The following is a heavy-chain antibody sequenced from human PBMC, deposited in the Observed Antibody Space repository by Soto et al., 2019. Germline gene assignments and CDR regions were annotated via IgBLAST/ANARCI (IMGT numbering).Heavy chain of an antibody. Sequence: QVQLVESGGGVVQPGRSLRLSCAASGFTFSSYGMHWVRQAPGKGLEWVAVISYDGSNKYYADSVKGRFTISRDNSKNTLYLQMNSLRAEDTAVYYCAGLRLRGDSVDYWGQGTLVTVYS. CDR1: GFTFSSYG. J-gene: IGHJ4*02. CDR2: ISYDGSNK. V-gene: IGHV3-30*03. D-gene: IGHD4-17*01. CDR3: AGLRLRGDSVDY.